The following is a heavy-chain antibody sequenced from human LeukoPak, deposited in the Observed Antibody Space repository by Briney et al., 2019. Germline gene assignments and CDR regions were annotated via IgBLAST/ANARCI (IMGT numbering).Heavy chain of an antibody. Sequence: PGGSLRLSCAASGFSFSNYGMHWVRQAPGQGPELIGHIRNAGDGYTTEYAASVKGRFTVSRDDSKNSLYLQMNSLKPEDTAVYYCVRNHRHWFDPWGQGTLVTVSS. V-gene: IGHV3-72*01. CDR2: IRNAGDGYTT. J-gene: IGHJ5*02. CDR1: GFSFSNYG. CDR3: VRNHRHWFDP.